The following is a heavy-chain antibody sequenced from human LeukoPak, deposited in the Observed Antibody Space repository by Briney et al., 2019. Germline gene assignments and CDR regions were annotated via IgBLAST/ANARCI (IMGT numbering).Heavy chain of an antibody. CDR1: GGTFRSYA. CDR2: IIPIFGSA. D-gene: IGHD3-16*02. CDR3: ASGMITFGGVIVIPPTFDD. V-gene: IGHV1-69*13. J-gene: IGHJ4*02. Sequence: SVKVSCKASGGTFRSYAISWVRQTPGQGLEWMGGIIPIFGSANYAQKFQGRVTLTADESTSTAYMELSSLRSEDTAVYYCASGMITFGGVIVIPPTFDDWGQGTLVTASS.